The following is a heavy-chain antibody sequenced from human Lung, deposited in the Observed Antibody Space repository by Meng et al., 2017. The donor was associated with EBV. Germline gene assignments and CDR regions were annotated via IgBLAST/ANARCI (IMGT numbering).Heavy chain of an antibody. CDR1: GFTFRNYA. Sequence: EVQLLVSXXXXVXXGGSLRLSCSVSGFTFRNYAMSWVRQAPGKGLEWVLVISGSGGSTYYADSVKGRFTISRDNSKNTLFLQMNSLRAEDTAVYYCAGPYCGGDCPEYFQHWGQGTLVTVSS. CDR3: AGPYCGGDCPEYFQH. V-gene: IGHV3-23*01. D-gene: IGHD2-21*02. J-gene: IGHJ1*01. CDR2: ISGSGGST.